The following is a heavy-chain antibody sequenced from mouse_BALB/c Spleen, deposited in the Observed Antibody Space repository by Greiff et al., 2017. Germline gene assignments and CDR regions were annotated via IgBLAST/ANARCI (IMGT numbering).Heavy chain of an antibody. CDR2: ISSGGST. Sequence: EVKLMESGGGLVKPGGSLKLSCAASGFTFSSYAMSWVRQTPEKRLEWVASISSGGSTYYPDSVKGRFTISRDNARNILYLQMSSLRSEYTAMYYCARENYHYYAMDYWGQGTSVTVSS. D-gene: IGHD2-1*01. J-gene: IGHJ4*01. CDR1: GFTFSSYA. V-gene: IGHV5-6-5*01. CDR3: ARENYHYYAMDY.